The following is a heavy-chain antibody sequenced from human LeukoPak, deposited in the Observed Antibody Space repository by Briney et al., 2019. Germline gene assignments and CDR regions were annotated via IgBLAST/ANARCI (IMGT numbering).Heavy chain of an antibody. V-gene: IGHV3-30*04. CDR1: GFTFSSYA. D-gene: IGHD6-19*01. CDR2: ISYDGSNK. J-gene: IGHJ4*02. CDR3: ARDPVLRIAVAGSYFDY. Sequence: HPGRSLRLSCAASGFTFSSYAMHWVRQAPGKGLEWVAVISYDGSNKYYADSVKGRFTISRDNSKNTLYLQMNSLRAEGTAVYYCARDPVLRIAVAGSYFDYWGQGTLVTVSS.